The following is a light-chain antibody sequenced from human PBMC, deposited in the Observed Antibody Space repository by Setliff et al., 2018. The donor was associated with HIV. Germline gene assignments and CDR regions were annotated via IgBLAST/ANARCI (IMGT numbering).Light chain of an antibody. CDR1: SSDVGNYNY. CDR3: SSYTTNTTFV. J-gene: IGLJ1*01. Sequence: QSALAQPASVSGSPGQSITISCTGTSSDVGNYNYVSWYQQHPGKAPKLMIYEVTYRPSGVSNRFSGSKSGNTASLTISGLQAEDEADYYCSSYTTNTTFVCGTGTKVTV. V-gene: IGLV2-14*01. CDR2: EVT.